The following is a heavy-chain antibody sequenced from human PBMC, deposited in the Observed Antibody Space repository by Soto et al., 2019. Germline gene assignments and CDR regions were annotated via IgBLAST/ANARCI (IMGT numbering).Heavy chain of an antibody. CDR1: GFTFSSYG. J-gene: IGHJ3*02. D-gene: IGHD6-13*01. CDR2: IWYDGSNK. CDR3: ARDDGSWYAFDI. Sequence: GWSLRLSCAASGFTFSSYGMHWVRQAPGKGLEWVAVIWYDGSNKYYADSVKGRFTISRDNSKNTLYLQMNSLRAEDTAVYYCARDDGSWYAFDIWGQGTMVTVSS. V-gene: IGHV3-33*08.